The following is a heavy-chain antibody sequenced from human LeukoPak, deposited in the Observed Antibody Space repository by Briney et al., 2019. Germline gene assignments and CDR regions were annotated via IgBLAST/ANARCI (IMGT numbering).Heavy chain of an antibody. CDR3: ARQIDYGDYHLDY. CDR1: GGSISSYY. CDR2: IYYSGST. V-gene: IGHV4-59*08. J-gene: IGHJ4*02. Sequence: SETLSLTCTVSGGSISSYYWSWIRQPPGKGLEWIGYIYYSGSTNYNPSLKSRVTISVDTSKNQFSLKLSSVTAADTAVYYCARQIDYGDYHLDYWGQGTLVTVSS. D-gene: IGHD4-17*01.